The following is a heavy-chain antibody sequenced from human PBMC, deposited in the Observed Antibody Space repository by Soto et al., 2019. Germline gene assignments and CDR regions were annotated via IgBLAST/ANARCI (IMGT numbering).Heavy chain of an antibody. J-gene: IGHJ5*02. CDR1: GFTFSSYD. Sequence: GGSLRLSCVASGFTFSSYDMDWVRQAPGKGLEWVSYISSGGGTAYYPDSVKGRFTISRDNSKKSLYLQMNGLRAEDTALYYCARDNWFDTWGQGALVTVSS. CDR3: ARDNWFDT. CDR2: ISSGGGTA. V-gene: IGHV3-48*03.